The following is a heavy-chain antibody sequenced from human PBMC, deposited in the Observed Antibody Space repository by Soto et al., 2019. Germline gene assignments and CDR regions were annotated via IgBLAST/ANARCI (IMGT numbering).Heavy chain of an antibody. J-gene: IGHJ2*01. D-gene: IGHD5-12*01. Sequence: QVQLVESGGGVVQPGRSLRLSCAASGFTFSTCGMHWVRQAPGKGLEWVALTSYHGNKEYYADSVKGRFTISRDNSKNXLYLKMNSLRAEDTAVYYWAKEIGYSGYEVWYFDLWGRGTLVTVSS. CDR3: AKEIGYSGYEVWYFDL. CDR2: TSYHGNKE. CDR1: GFTFSTCG. V-gene: IGHV3-30*18.